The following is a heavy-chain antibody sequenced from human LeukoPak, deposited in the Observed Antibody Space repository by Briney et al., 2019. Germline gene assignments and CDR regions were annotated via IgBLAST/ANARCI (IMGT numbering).Heavy chain of an antibody. CDR3: AFHSSSWPTFDY. D-gene: IGHD6-13*01. Sequence: SETLSLTCTVSGGSISSYYWSWIRQPPGKGLEWIGYIYYSGSTNYNPSLKSRVTISVDTSKNQFSLKLSSVTAADTAVYYCAFHSSSWPTFDYWGQGTLVTVSS. V-gene: IGHV4-59*01. J-gene: IGHJ4*02. CDR2: IYYSGST. CDR1: GGSISSYY.